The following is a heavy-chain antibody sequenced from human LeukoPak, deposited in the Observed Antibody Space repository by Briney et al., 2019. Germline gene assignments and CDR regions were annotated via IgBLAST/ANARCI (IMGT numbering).Heavy chain of an antibody. CDR2: IRYDGSNK. Sequence: GGSLRLSCAASGFTFSSYGMHWVRQAPGKGLEWVAFIRYDGSNKYYADSVKGRFTISRDNSKNTLYLQMNSLRAEDTAVYYCAKGSGFRSGSYFDYWGQGTLVTVSS. D-gene: IGHD1-26*01. CDR1: GFTFSSYG. V-gene: IGHV3-30*02. J-gene: IGHJ4*02. CDR3: AKGSGFRSGSYFDY.